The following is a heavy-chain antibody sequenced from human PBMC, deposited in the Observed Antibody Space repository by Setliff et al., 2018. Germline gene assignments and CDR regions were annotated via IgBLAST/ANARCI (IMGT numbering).Heavy chain of an antibody. V-gene: IGHV3-23*01. J-gene: IGHJ3*02. Sequence: SCEASGFTFSSYAMNWVRQAPGKGLEWVSGIRSNGGATYYAQSVKGRFTISRDNSKSTLYLELDSLRAEDTAIYYCAKDSTGRDAFDIWGHGTMVTVSS. CDR2: IRSNGGAT. CDR1: GFTFSSYA. CDR3: AKDSTGRDAFDI.